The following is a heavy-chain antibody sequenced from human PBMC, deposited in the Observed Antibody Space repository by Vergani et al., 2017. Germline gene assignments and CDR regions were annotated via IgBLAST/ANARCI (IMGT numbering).Heavy chain of an antibody. D-gene: IGHD6-19*01. J-gene: IGHJ5*02. Sequence: EVQLVESGGGLVQPGGSLRLSCAASGFTFSSYEMNWVRQAPGKGLEWGSYISSSGSTIYYADSVKGRFTISRDNSKNTLYLQMNSLRAEDTAVYYCAKDLPSGAYWFDPWGQGTLVTVSS. CDR3: AKDLPSGAYWFDP. V-gene: IGHV3-48*03. CDR1: GFTFSSYE. CDR2: ISSSGSTI.